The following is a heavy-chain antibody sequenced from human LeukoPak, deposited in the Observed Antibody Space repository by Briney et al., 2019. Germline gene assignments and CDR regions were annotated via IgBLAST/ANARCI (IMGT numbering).Heavy chain of an antibody. CDR1: GFSISSSSYY. CDR2: IYYSVST. J-gene: IGHJ4*02. Sequence: VKPSETLSLTCTVSGFSISSSSYYWGWLRQPPGKGLEWIGSIYYSVSTYYNPSLKSRVTISVDTSKNQFSLKLSSVTAADTAVYYCARRGDNFDYWGQGTLVTVSS. CDR3: ARRGDNFDY. D-gene: IGHD2-15*01. V-gene: IGHV4-39*01.